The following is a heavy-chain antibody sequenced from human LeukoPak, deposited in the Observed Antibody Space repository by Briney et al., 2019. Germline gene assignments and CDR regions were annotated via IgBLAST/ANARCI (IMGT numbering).Heavy chain of an antibody. J-gene: IGHJ4*02. CDR1: GFTISGYS. D-gene: IGHD1-14*01. CDR2: ISGSGTNI. CDR3: VRETAYSFDC. V-gene: IGHV3-48*02. Sequence: GGSLRLSCAASGFTISGYSMTWVRQAPGKGLEWVSYISGSGTNIYNADSVKGRFTISRDNAKNSMYLQMNSLRDEDTAVYYCVRETAYSFDCWGQGTLVTVSS.